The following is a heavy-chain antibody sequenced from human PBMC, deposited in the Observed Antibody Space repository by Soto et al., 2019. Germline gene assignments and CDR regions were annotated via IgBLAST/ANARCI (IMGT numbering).Heavy chain of an antibody. CDR1: GGTSSSYA. CDR2: IIPIFGTA. Sequence: SVKVSCKASGGTSSSYAISWVRQAPGQGLEWMGGIIPIFGTANYAQKFQGRVTITADESTSTAYMELSSLRSEDTAVYYCARGCDYDYVWGSYRCYFDYWGQGTLVTVSS. D-gene: IGHD3-16*02. J-gene: IGHJ4*02. V-gene: IGHV1-69*13. CDR3: ARGCDYDYVWGSYRCYFDY.